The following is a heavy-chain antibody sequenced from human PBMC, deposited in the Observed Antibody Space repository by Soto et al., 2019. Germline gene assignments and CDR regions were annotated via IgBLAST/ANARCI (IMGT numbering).Heavy chain of an antibody. V-gene: IGHV4-39*01. Sequence: PSETLSLTCTVSGGSISSRSYYWGWIRQPPGKGLEWIGSIYYTGITHYNPSLKSRATISIDTSKNQFSLNLNSVTATDTAVYYCARPARQDTVAGNYWGQATLVTVSS. CDR3: ARPARQDTVAGNY. CDR2: IYYTGIT. D-gene: IGHD6-19*01. J-gene: IGHJ4*02. CDR1: GGSISSRSYY.